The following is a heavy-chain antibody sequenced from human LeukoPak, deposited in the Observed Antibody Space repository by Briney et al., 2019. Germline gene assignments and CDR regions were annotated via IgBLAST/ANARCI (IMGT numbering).Heavy chain of an antibody. V-gene: IGHV4-61*01. J-gene: IGHJ5*02. Sequence: SETLSLTCTVSGGSVSSGSYYWTWLRQPPGKGLEWIGYIYYTGSTNYNPSLKSRVTISVDTSRNQFSLKLNSVTAADTAVYYCARAVMMVRGVIIGGYWFDPWGQGTLVTVSS. D-gene: IGHD3-10*01. CDR3: ARAVMMVRGVIIGGYWFDP. CDR1: GGSVSSGSYY. CDR2: IYYTGST.